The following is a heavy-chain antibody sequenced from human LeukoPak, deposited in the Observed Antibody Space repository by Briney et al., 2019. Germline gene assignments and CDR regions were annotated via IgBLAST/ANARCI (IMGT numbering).Heavy chain of an antibody. J-gene: IGHJ4*02. V-gene: IGHV1-69*01. Sequence: SVKVSCKASGGTFSSYAISWVRQAPGQGLEWMGGIIPICGTANYAQKFQGRVTITADESTSTAYMELSSLRSEDTAVYYCARAGVAHILTSYYHFDCWGQGTLVTVSS. CDR2: IIPICGTA. CDR3: ARAGVAHILTSYYHFDC. D-gene: IGHD3-9*01. CDR1: GGTFSSYA.